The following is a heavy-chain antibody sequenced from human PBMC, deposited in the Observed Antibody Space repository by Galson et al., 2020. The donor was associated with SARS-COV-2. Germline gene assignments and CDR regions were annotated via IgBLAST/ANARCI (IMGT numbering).Heavy chain of an antibody. CDR3: ARHLSRHVISGIYCGT. CDR1: GYNFAAYW. D-gene: IGHD1-26*01. Sequence: GESLKISCQASGYNFAAYWIGWVRQMTGKGLQWIGMIYPDDSDIRYSPSFQGQVSISADRSTSTAFLQLTSLRASDTAMYYCARHLSRHVISGIYCGTWGQGTLVIVSS. J-gene: IGHJ5*02. V-gene: IGHV5-51*01. CDR2: IYPDDSDI.